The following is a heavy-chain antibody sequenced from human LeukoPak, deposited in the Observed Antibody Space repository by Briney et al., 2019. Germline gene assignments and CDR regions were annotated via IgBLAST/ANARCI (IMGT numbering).Heavy chain of an antibody. CDR1: GFTFSSYA. Sequence: PGGSLRFSCAASGFTFSSYAMSWVRQAPGKGLEWVSAISGSGGSTYYADSVKGRFTISRDNSKNTLYLQMNSLRAEDTAVYYCAKDRYDILTGSDAFDIWGQGTMVTVSS. V-gene: IGHV3-23*01. CDR2: ISGSGGST. J-gene: IGHJ3*02. CDR3: AKDRYDILTGSDAFDI. D-gene: IGHD3-9*01.